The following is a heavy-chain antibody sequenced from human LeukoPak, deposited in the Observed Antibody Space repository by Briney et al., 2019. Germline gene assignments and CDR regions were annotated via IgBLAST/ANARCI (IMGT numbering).Heavy chain of an antibody. Sequence: GESLRLSCAASGFTFRSYAMHWVRQAPGKGLEWVAVISDDGSRQHYADFLEGRFTITRDNSKNTVSLQMSSLTSEDTAVYFCAREQPGDGWSGFDYWGQGTLVTVSS. D-gene: IGHD6-19*01. CDR2: ISDDGSRQ. V-gene: IGHV3-30*15. CDR1: GFTFRSYA. CDR3: AREQPGDGWSGFDY. J-gene: IGHJ4*02.